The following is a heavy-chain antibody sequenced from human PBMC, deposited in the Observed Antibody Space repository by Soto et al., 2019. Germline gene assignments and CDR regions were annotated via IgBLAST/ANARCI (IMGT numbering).Heavy chain of an antibody. V-gene: IGHV3-23*01. D-gene: IGHD1-26*01. CDR1: GFTFSSYA. Sequence: EVQVLESGGGLVQPGGSLRLSCAASGFTFSSYAMRWVRQAPGTGLEWVSTISRGGDSTYYADSVKGRFTISRDNSQNTLYLQMNSLRAEDTAVYYCAEINSGSYYLDYWGQGTLVTVSS. CDR2: ISRGGDST. CDR3: AEINSGSYYLDY. J-gene: IGHJ4*02.